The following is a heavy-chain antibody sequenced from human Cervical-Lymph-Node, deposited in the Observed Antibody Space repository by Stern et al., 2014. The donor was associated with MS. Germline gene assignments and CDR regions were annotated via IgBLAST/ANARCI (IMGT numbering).Heavy chain of an antibody. Sequence: VQMGESGGDLVKPGGSLRLSCAASGFNFSAYYMNWIRQAPGKLLEWLSYITLTGTSILYAYSVHGRFILSSDNAKQSLYLQMNSLRSEDTAVYYCARGLPSFWGQGTLFTFSP. V-gene: IGHV3-11*01. CDR3: ARGLPSF. CDR1: GFNFSAYY. J-gene: IGHJ4*02. D-gene: IGHD2-15*01. CDR2: ITLTGTSI.